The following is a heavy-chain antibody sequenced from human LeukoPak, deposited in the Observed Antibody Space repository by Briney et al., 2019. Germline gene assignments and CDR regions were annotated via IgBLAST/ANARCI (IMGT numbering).Heavy chain of an antibody. J-gene: IGHJ6*03. CDR1: GFTFSSYE. CDR3: KKAYHDYGDYVRSYYYMDV. V-gene: IGHV3-38-3*01. CDR2: ISGGST. D-gene: IGHD4-17*01. Sequence: GGSLRLSCAASGFTFSSYEMNWVRQVPGKGLEWVSSISGGSTYYADSRKGRFTISRDNSKNTLHLQMNSLRAEDTAVYYCKKAYHDYGDYVRSYYYMDVWGKGTTVTISS.